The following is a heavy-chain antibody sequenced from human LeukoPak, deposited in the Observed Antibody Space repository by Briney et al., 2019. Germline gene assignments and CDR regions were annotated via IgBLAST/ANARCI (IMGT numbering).Heavy chain of an antibody. CDR3: AKDYDFWSGYPLGSNWFDP. J-gene: IGHJ5*02. Sequence: GGPLRLSCAASGFPFSSYAMSGVRQAPGKGLEWVSAISGSGGSTYYADSVKGRFTISRDNSKNTLYLQMNSLRAEDTAVYYCAKDYDFWSGYPLGSNWFDPWGQGTLVTVSS. V-gene: IGHV3-23*01. CDR1: GFPFSSYA. D-gene: IGHD3-3*01. CDR2: ISGSGGST.